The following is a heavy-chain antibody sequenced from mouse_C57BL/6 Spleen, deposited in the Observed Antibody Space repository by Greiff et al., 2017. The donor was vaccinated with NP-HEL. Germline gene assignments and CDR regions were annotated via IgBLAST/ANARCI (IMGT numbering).Heavy chain of an antibody. CDR3: AKSSYYSNYVAMDY. CDR2: IWRGGST. Sequence: QVQLKESGPGLVQPSQSLSITCTASGFSLTSYGVHWVRQSPGKGLEWLGVIWRGGSTDYNAAIMSRLSITKDNSKSQVFFKMNSLQADDTAIYYCAKSSYYSNYVAMDYWGQGTSVTVSS. D-gene: IGHD2-5*01. V-gene: IGHV2-5*01. J-gene: IGHJ4*01. CDR1: GFSLTSYG.